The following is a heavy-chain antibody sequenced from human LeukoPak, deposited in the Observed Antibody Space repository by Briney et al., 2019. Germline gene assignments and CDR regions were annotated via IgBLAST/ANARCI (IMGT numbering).Heavy chain of an antibody. CDR1: GFTIGTAW. Sequence: GGSLRLSCVSSGFTIGTAWMSWVRQAPGKGLEWLGHIKSEGEGATTDYAAPAEGRFAISRDDSKNMIYLQMSSLKIDDTAIYYCIAHFPYFYGFDVWGKGTTVTVSS. CDR3: IAHFPYFYGFDV. J-gene: IGHJ6*04. V-gene: IGHV3-15*01. CDR2: IKSEGEGATT. D-gene: IGHD3-3*02.